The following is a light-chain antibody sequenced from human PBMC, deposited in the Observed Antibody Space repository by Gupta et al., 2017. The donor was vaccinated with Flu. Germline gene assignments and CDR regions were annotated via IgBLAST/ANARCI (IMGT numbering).Light chain of an antibody. Sequence: PSSLSASVGDRVTITCRASQSISSYLNWYQQKPGKAPKVLIYAASNLHSGVPSRFSGGGSGTDFTLTISSLQPEDFATYYCQQSNNIPYTFGQGTNLEIK. V-gene: IGKV1-39*01. CDR2: AAS. J-gene: IGKJ2*01. CDR3: QQSNNIPYT. CDR1: QSISSY.